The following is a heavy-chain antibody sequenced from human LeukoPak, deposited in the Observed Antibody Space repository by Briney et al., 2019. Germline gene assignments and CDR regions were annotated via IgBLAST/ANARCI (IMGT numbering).Heavy chain of an antibody. J-gene: IGHJ6*03. V-gene: IGHV1-2*02. Sequence: EASVKVSCKASGYTFTGYYMHWVRQAPGQGLEWMGWINPNSGGTNYAQKFQGRVTMTRGTSISTAYMELSRLRSDDTAVYYCARDRPNLEPPYYMDVWGKGTTVTVSS. D-gene: IGHD1-1*01. CDR1: GYTFTGYY. CDR3: ARDRPNLEPPYYMDV. CDR2: INPNSGGT.